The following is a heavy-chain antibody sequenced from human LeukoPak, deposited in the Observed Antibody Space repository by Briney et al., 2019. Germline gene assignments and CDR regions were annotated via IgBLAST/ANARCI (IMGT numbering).Heavy chain of an antibody. V-gene: IGHV6-1*01. J-gene: IGHJ4*02. D-gene: IGHD5-18*01. CDR2: IYYRSKWYN. Sequence: SQTLSLTCAISGDSISSNSAAWNWIRQSPSRGLEGLGSIYYRSKWYNDYAESVKSRITVNPDTSKNQFSLQLNSVTPEDTAVYFCARGNGYTYGSYYFDYWGQGTLVTVSS. CDR3: ARGNGYTYGSYYFDY. CDR1: GDSISSNSAA.